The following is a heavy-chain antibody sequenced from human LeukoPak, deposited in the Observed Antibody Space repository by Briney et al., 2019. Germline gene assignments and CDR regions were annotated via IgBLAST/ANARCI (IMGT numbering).Heavy chain of an antibody. Sequence: ASVKVSCKASGYTFINYYTHWVRQAPGQGLEWMGRINPRGDSVNYAQKFQDRVTMTRDTSTNTVYLELSSLRSDDTAVYYCARTMAHGGANHWGQGTLVTVSS. D-gene: IGHD2-21*01. CDR3: ARTMAHGGANH. CDR2: INPRGDSV. CDR1: GYTFINYY. V-gene: IGHV1-46*01. J-gene: IGHJ5*02.